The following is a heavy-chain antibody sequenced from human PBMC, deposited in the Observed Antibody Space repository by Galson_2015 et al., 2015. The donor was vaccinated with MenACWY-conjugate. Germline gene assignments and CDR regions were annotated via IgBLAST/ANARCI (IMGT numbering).Heavy chain of an antibody. J-gene: IGHJ4*02. Sequence: SLRLSCAASGFTFSTYTMNWVRQAPGKGLEWVSFISSGSNSIYYADSVKGRFTISRDNAKNSLYLQMDSLRDEDTAVYYCVKGVRLRGTSKSHYDYWGRGTLVTVSS. V-gene: IGHV3-48*02. CDR2: ISSGSNSI. CDR3: VKGVRLRGTSKSHYDY. CDR1: GFTFSTYT. D-gene: IGHD3-16*01.